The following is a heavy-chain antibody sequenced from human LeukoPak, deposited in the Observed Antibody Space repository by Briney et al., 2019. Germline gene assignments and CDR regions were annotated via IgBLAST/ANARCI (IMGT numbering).Heavy chain of an antibody. J-gene: IGHJ4*02. CDR3: ARLSGSYYNSPFYFDY. CDR1: GFTFITYA. V-gene: IGHV3-23*01. Sequence: PGGSLRLSYAGSGFTFITYAMSWVRQAPGKGLEWVSAFSGGDDSTYYAHSVRGRFTISRDSSRNTLYLQMNSLRAEDTAVYYCARLSGSYYNSPFYFDYWGQGTLVTVSS. D-gene: IGHD3-10*01. CDR2: FSGGDDST.